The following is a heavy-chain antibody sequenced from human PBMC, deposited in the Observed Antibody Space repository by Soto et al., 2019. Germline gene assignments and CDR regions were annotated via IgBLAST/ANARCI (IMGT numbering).Heavy chain of an antibody. CDR3: ARDADSYGPFDY. D-gene: IGHD5-18*01. CDR1: GGTFSSYA. CDR2: IIPIFGTA. J-gene: IGHJ4*02. V-gene: IGHV1-69*06. Sequence: QVQLVQSGAEVKKPGSSVKVSCKASGGTFSSYAISWVRQAPGQGLEWMGGIIPIFGTANYAQKFQGRVTITEDKSTSTAYMERSSLRAEDTDVYDCARDADSYGPFDYWGQGTLVTVSS.